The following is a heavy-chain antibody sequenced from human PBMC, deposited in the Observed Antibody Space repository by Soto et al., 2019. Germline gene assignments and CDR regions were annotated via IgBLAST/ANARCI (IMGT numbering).Heavy chain of an antibody. V-gene: IGHV3-72*01. CDR2: CGDKPQGYST. D-gene: IGHD3-22*01. CDR3: VSATYFSDSSGYTRCLDY. CDR1: GFILSDHY. Sequence: EVQLVESGGGLVQPGGSLRLSCAGSGFILSDHYIDWVRQAPGKGLEWVGRCGDKPQGYSTAYAASVKGRFTTSRDESKNLAYLQMNSLKTEDTAVYYCVSATYFSDSSGYTRCLDYWGQGTLVTVSS. J-gene: IGHJ4*02.